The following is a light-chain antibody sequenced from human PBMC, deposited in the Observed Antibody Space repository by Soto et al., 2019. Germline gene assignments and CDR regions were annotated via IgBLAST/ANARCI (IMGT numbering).Light chain of an antibody. CDR1: QSVSDW. CDR3: QQLKSYTEWT. J-gene: IGKJ1*01. Sequence: IQMTQSPSTLSASVGDTVSGTCRASQSVSDWWAWYQQKPGKAPKLLIDAASTLQSGVPSRFSGSGSGTDFTLTISSLQPEDFATYYCQQLKSYTEWTFGQGTKV. V-gene: IGKV1-5*01. CDR2: AAS.